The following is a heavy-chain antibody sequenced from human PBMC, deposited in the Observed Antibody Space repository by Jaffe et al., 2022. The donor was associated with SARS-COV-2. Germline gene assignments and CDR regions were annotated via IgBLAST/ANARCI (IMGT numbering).Heavy chain of an antibody. CDR3: ARTMGNWNDLGYFDY. CDR2: INTYNGDT. J-gene: IGHJ4*02. CDR1: GYTFTNYG. Sequence: QVQMVQSGAEVKKPGASVKVSCKASGYTFTNYGINWVRQAPGQGLEWMGWINTYNGDTNYAQKFQGRVTMTTDTSTSTAFMELRSLRSDDTAVYYCARTMGNWNDLGYFDYWGQGTLVTVSS. V-gene: IGHV1-18*01. D-gene: IGHD1-20*01.